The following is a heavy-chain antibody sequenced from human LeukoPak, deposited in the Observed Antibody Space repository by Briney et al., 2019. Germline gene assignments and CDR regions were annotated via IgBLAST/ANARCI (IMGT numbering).Heavy chain of an antibody. CDR1: GFTFSSYA. J-gene: IGHJ4*02. CDR3: ARVRTHGLLDY. CDR2: ISYDGSNK. V-gene: IGHV3-30*01. Sequence: PGGSLRLSCAASGFTFSSYAMHWVRQAPGKGLEWVAVISYDGSNKYYADSVKGRFTLSRDNSKNTPYLQMNSLRAEDTAVYYCARVRTHGLLDYWGQGTLVTVSS. D-gene: IGHD2-8*01.